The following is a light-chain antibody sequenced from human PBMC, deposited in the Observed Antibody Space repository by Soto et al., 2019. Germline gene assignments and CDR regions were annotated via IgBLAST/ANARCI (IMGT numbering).Light chain of an antibody. CDR2: EAS. V-gene: IGKV1-33*01. J-gene: IGKJ2*03. Sequence: DTQMTQSPSSLSVSVGDRVTITCQASHDISKYLNWYQHKPGRAPKLLIYEASNLESGVPSRFSGAGSGTDFTFTIGSLQPEDIATYYCQHYNDIPYSFGQGTKLEIK. CDR3: QHYNDIPYS. CDR1: HDISKY.